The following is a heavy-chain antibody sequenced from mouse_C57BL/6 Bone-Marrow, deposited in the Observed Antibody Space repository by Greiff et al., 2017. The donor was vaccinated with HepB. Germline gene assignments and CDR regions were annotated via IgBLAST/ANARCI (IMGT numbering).Heavy chain of an antibody. D-gene: IGHD1-1*01. J-gene: IGHJ1*03. CDR3: ARLITTVVAIYWYFDV. V-gene: IGHV1-39*01. CDR1: GYSFTDYN. CDR2: INPNYGTT. Sequence: EVKLQESGPELVKPGASVKISCKASGYSFTDYNMNWVKQSNGKSLEWIGVINPNYGTTSYNQKFKGKATLTVDQSSSTAYMQLNSLTSEDSAVYYCARLITTVVAIYWYFDVWGTGTTVTVSS.